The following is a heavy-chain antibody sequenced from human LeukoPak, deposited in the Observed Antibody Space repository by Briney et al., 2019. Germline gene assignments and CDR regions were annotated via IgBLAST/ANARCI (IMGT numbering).Heavy chain of an antibody. D-gene: IGHD3-9*01. CDR2: IYYDGST. Sequence: KASETLSLTCTVSGDSISRSDYYWGWIRQPPGKGLEWIGNIYYDGSTSYSPSLKSRVTISLDTPKNQFSLKLTSLTAADTAVYYCARHVSQETGHYDILTGYSPTPLYYFDYWGQGTLVTVSS. CDR1: GDSISRSDYY. V-gene: IGHV4-39*01. J-gene: IGHJ4*02. CDR3: ARHVSQETGHYDILTGYSPTPLYYFDY.